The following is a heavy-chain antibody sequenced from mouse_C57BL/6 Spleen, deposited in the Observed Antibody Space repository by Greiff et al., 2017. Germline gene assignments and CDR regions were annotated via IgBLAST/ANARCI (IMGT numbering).Heavy chain of an antibody. CDR2: IDPENGDT. CDR3: TTGYGSSYGFAY. Sequence: VQLQQSGAELVRPGASVKLSCTASGFNIKDDYMHWVKQRPEQGLEWIGRIDPENGDTEYASKFQGKATITADTSSNTAYLQLSSLTSEDTAVYYCTTGYGSSYGFAYWGQGTLVTVSA. D-gene: IGHD1-1*01. CDR1: GFNIKDDY. J-gene: IGHJ3*01. V-gene: IGHV14-4*01.